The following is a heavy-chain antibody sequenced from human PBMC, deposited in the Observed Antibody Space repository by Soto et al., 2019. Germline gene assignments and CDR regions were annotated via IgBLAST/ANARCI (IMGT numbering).Heavy chain of an antibody. CDR3: ARARQYCSSTSCYLDA. V-gene: IGHV4-4*02. CDR2: IHHSGST. D-gene: IGHD2-2*01. Sequence: PSETLSLTCGVSGDSISSSNWWNWVRQPPGKGLEWIGEIHHSGSTSYNPSLKSRVTISVDKSKNQFSLKLNSVIAADTAVYYWARARQYCSSTSCYLDAWGQGTLVTVSS. CDR1: GDSISSSNW. J-gene: IGHJ5*02.